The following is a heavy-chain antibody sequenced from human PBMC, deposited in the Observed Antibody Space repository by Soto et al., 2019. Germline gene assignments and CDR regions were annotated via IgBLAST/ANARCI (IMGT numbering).Heavy chain of an antibody. CDR3: ARAREYCSGGSCYVSFDY. V-gene: IGHV1-69*13. CDR1: GGTFSSYA. D-gene: IGHD2-15*01. J-gene: IGHJ4*02. Sequence: SVKVSCKASGGTFSSYAISWVRQAPGQGLEWMGGIIPIFGTANYAQKFQGRVTITADESTSTAYMELSSLRSEDTAVYYCARAREYCSGGSCYVSFDYWGQGTLVTVSS. CDR2: IIPIFGTA.